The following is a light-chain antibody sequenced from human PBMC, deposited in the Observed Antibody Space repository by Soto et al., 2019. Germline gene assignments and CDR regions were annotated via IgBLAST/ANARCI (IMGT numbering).Light chain of an antibody. V-gene: IGLV2-8*01. CDR1: SSDVGGYKY. J-gene: IGLJ2*01. CDR3: QSYDSSLSGRVV. Sequence: QSALTQPPSASGSPGQSVTISCTGTSSDVGGYKYVSWYQQHPGKAPKLMIYEVSNRPSGVPDRFSGSKSGTSASLAITGLQAEDEADYYCQSYDSSLSGRVVFGGGTKLTVL. CDR2: EVS.